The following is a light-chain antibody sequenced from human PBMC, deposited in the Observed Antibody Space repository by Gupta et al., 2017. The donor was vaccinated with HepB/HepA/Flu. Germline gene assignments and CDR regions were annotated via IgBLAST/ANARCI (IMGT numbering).Light chain of an antibody. CDR2: KTS. CDR1: QNTGYW. Sequence: DPQMTHSPSTLSASVGDRVTITCRASQNTGYWLAWFQQKPGKAPNLLISKTSTLESGVPSRFSGSGSGTEFTLTISSLHPDDFATYYCQQENNYPRTFGQGTKVEIK. J-gene: IGKJ1*01. CDR3: QQENNYPRT. V-gene: IGKV1-5*03.